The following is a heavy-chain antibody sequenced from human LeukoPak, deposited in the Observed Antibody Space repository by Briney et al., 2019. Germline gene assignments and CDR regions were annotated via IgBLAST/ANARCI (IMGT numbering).Heavy chain of an antibody. CDR1: GLTFRNYG. J-gene: IGHJ4*02. CDR2: IWYDGSNQ. Sequence: GGSLRLSCAASGLTFRNYGMDWVRQAPGKGLEWVAVIWYDGSNQYYVDSVKGRFTVSRDNAKNTLYLQMNSLRAEDTAVYYCATDRNSGKYYDYWGQGTLVTVSS. CDR3: ATDRNSGKYYDY. V-gene: IGHV3-33*01. D-gene: IGHD1-26*01.